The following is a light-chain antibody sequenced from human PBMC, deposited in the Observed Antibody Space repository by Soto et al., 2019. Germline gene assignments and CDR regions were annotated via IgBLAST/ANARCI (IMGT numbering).Light chain of an antibody. CDR3: SSYAGPITFYV. Sequence: QSVLTQPASVSGSPGQSITISCTGTSSDVGTYTLVSWYQQHPGKAPKLVIYEDNKRPAGVSKRFSGSKSGDTASLTISGLQAEDEADYYCSSYAGPITFYVFGTGTKVTVL. J-gene: IGLJ1*01. CDR2: EDN. CDR1: SSDVGTYTL. V-gene: IGLV2-23*01.